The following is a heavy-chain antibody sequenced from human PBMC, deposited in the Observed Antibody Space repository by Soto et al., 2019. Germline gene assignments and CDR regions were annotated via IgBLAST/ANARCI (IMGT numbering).Heavy chain of an antibody. Sequence: GALRLSCTASGFTFSSSAMSWVRQAPGRGLEWVSGISGSGAGTYYADSVKGRFTISRDNSKNTLYLQMSGLGAEDAAVYYCAKGPTVFGAVISFDYYYGMYVWGQGTPVTVSS. V-gene: IGHV3-23*01. CDR2: ISGSGAGT. CDR3: AKGPTVFGAVISFDYYYGMYV. CDR1: GFTFSSSA. D-gene: IGHD3-3*01. J-gene: IGHJ6*02.